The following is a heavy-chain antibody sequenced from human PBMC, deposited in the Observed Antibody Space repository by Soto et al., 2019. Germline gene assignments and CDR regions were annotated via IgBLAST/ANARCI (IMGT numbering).Heavy chain of an antibody. CDR1: GFTVSSNY. J-gene: IGHJ3*02. D-gene: IGHD3-3*01. CDR2: IYSGGST. V-gene: IGHV3-53*01. CDR3: ASGLITIFGVLHAFDI. Sequence: EVQLVESGGGLIQPGGSLRLSCAASGFTVSSNYMSWVRQAPGKGLEWVSVIYSGGSTYYADSVKGRFTISRDNSKNTLYLQMNSLRAEDTAVYYCASGLITIFGVLHAFDIWGQGTMVTVSS.